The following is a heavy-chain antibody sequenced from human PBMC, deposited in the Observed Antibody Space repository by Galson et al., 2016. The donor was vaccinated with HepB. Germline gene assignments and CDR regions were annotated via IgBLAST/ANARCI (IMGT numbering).Heavy chain of an antibody. CDR2: INHSGSA. V-gene: IGHV4-34*01. Sequence: SETLSLTCAVYGGSFSGYFWSWIRQPPGKGLQWIGEINHSGSANYNPSLKSRVTMSVDTSTNHFSLNLSSVTAADTAVYYCARGIRFGFFYGSGSAREYFQHWGQGTLVTVSS. J-gene: IGHJ1*01. CDR3: ARGIRFGFFYGSGSAREYFQH. CDR1: GGSFSGYF. D-gene: IGHD3-10*01.